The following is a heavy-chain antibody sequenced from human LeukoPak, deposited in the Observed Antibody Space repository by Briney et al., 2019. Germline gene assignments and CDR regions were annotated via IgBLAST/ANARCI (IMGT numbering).Heavy chain of an antibody. V-gene: IGHV3-15*01. CDR2: IKSKTDGGTT. D-gene: IGHD6-13*01. Sequence: GGSLRLSCAASGFTFSNAWMTWVRQAPGKGLEWVGRIKSKTDGGTTDYAEPVKGRFTVSRDDSKNTLYLQMNTLKTEDTAVYYCILASAGPAYWGQGTLVTVSS. J-gene: IGHJ4*02. CDR1: GFTFSNAW. CDR3: ILASAGPAY.